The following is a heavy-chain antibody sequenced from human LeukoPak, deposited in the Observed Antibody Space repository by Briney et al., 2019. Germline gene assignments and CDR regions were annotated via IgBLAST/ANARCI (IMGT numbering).Heavy chain of an antibody. J-gene: IGHJ6*02. Sequence: SQTLSLTCTVSGGSISSGGYYWSWIRQHPGKGLEWIGYIHYSGSTYYNPSLKSRVTISVDTSKNQFSLKLSSVTAADTAVYYCARHVPGDSSSWTLRSYYYGMDVWGQGTTVTVSS. CDR2: IHYSGST. V-gene: IGHV4-31*03. CDR1: GGSISSGGYY. CDR3: ARHVPGDSSSWTLRSYYYGMDV. D-gene: IGHD6-13*01.